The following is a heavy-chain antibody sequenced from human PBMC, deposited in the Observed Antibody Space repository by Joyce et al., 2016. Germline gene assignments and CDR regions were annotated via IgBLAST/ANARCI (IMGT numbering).Heavy chain of an antibody. V-gene: IGHV4-61*02. J-gene: IGHJ5*02. D-gene: IGHD1-26*01. CDR2: IQTSGST. CDR3: ARKSGSTTGYDP. Sequence: QVQLQESGPGLVKPSQTLSLTCTVSGASISSGNYYWTWIRQPAGKGLQWVGRIQTSGSTNFSPSLRSRATISMDTSKNHFSLTLRFVTAADTAVYYCARKSGSTTGYDPWGQGTLVTVSS. CDR1: GASISSGNYY.